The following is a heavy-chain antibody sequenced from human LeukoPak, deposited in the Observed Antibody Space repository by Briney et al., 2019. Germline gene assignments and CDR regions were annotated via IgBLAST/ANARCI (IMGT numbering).Heavy chain of an antibody. D-gene: IGHD1-26*01. V-gene: IGHV3-66*01. CDR1: GFTVSDSY. CDR3: ARDSGSGSNNYYYYYGMDV. J-gene: IGHJ6*02. CDR2: IYSGGHT. Sequence: PGGSLRLSCAASGFTVSDSYMNWVRQAPGKRLEWVSLIYSGGHTIYADSVEGRFTISRDNSKNTLYLQMNSLRAEDTAVYYCARDSGSGSNNYYYYYGMDVWGQGTTVTVSS.